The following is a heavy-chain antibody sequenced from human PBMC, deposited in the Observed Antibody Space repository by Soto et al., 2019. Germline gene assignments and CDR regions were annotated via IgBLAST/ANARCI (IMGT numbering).Heavy chain of an antibody. CDR1: GFTFSSYW. Sequence: GRSLRLSCAASGFTFSSYWMSWVRQAPGKGLEWVTNIKQDGSEEYYVDSVKGRFTISRDNAKNSLYLQMNSLRAEDTAVYYCAKPHTTPNWFDPWGQGTLVTVSS. CDR2: IKQDGSEE. V-gene: IGHV3-7*03. CDR3: AKPHTTPNWFDP. J-gene: IGHJ5*02. D-gene: IGHD1-1*01.